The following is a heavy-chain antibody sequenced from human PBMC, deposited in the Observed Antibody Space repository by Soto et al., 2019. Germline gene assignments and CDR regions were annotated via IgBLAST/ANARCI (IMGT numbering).Heavy chain of an antibody. CDR2: VHTSGST. Sequence: ASETLSLTCTVSGDSISSYFWSWIRQPAGKGLEWIGRVHTSGSTTYNPSLKSRVTMSVDTSKSQFSLKLTSVTAADTAVYYCAREKAVASTGWIDPWGQGTLVTVSS. J-gene: IGHJ5*02. CDR3: AREKAVASTGWIDP. V-gene: IGHV4-4*07. D-gene: IGHD6-19*01. CDR1: GDSISSYF.